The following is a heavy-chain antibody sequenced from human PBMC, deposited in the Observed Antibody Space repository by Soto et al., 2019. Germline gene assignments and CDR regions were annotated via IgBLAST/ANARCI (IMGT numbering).Heavy chain of an antibody. CDR3: ARDVKRIQLYPMVSCDY. CDR2: ISAYNGNT. CDR1: GYTFTSYG. V-gene: IGHV1-18*01. Sequence: GASVKVSCKASGYTFTSYGISWVRQAPGQGLEWMGWISAYNGNTNYAQKLQGRVTMTTDTSTSTAYMELRSLRSDDTAVYYCARDVKRIQLYPMVSCDYWGQGTLVTVSS. J-gene: IGHJ4*02. D-gene: IGHD5-18*01.